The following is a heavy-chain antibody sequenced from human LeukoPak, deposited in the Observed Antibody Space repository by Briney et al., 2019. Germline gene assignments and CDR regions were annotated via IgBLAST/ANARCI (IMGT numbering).Heavy chain of an antibody. D-gene: IGHD6-19*01. J-gene: IGHJ4*02. CDR3: ARQPISGWDFDY. CDR1: GVAISGHY. Sequence: SETLSLTCSVSGVAISGHYWIWIRLPPGKGLEGMGYISHSGYTRDSPSRKSRVTISLDTSKNQFSLTLNSVTAADTAVYYCARQPISGWDFDYWGQGTLVAVS. CDR2: ISHSGYT. V-gene: IGHV4-59*08.